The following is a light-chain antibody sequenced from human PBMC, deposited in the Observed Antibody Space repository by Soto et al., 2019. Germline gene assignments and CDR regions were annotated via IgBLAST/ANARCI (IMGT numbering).Light chain of an antibody. CDR3: QQCNGYLWT. J-gene: IGKJ1*01. Sequence: DIQMTQSPSTLSASVGDRVTITCRASRRISSWLAWYQQQPGKAPKLLVYDASTLQSGVPSRFSGNGSGTEFTLTISRLQPEDLATYFCQQCNGYLWTFGQGTRVGIK. V-gene: IGKV1-5*01. CDR1: RRISSW. CDR2: DAS.